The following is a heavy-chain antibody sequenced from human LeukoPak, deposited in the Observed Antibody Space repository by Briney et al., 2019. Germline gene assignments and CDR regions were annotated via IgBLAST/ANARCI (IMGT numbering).Heavy chain of an antibody. J-gene: IGHJ6*02. CDR2: ISWNSRSI. CDR3: AKDIKSGSYAFYGMDV. Sequence: GGSLRLSCAASGFTFDDYAMHWVRHAPGKGLEWVSGISWNSRSIGYADSVKGRFTISRDNVKNFLYLQMNSLRAEDTALYYCAKDIKSGSYAFYGMDVWGQGTTVTVSS. CDR1: GFTFDDYA. D-gene: IGHD1-26*01. V-gene: IGHV3-9*01.